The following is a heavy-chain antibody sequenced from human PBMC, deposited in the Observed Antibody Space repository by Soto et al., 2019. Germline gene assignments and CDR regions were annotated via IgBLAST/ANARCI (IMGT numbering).Heavy chain of an antibody. D-gene: IGHD3-22*01. CDR3: ANLDHYYDSSGYYPFDY. CDR1: GFTFSSYA. Sequence: GGSLRLSCAASGFTFSSYAMSWVRQAPGKGLEWVSAISGSGGSTYYADSVKGRFTISRDNSKNTLYLQMNSLRAEDTAVYYCANLDHYYDSSGYYPFDYWGQGTLVTVSS. J-gene: IGHJ4*02. CDR2: ISGSGGST. V-gene: IGHV3-23*01.